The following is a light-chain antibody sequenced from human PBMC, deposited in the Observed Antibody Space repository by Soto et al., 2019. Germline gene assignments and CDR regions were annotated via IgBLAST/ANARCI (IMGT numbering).Light chain of an antibody. Sequence: EIVLTQSPATLSLSPGERATLSCRASQSISSYLAWYQQKPGQAPRLLIYDASNRATGIPARFSGSGSGTDFTLTISSLEPEDFAVYYCQQRSKWPGALTFGGGTEVEIK. CDR3: QQRSKWPGALT. V-gene: IGKV3-11*01. J-gene: IGKJ4*01. CDR2: DAS. CDR1: QSISSY.